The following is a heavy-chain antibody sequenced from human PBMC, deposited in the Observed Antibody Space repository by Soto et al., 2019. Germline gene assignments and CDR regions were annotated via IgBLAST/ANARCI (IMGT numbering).Heavy chain of an antibody. J-gene: IGHJ5*02. CDR3: ARGEGYRYSDWFDP. V-gene: IGHV4-31*03. CDR1: GGSISSGGYS. Sequence: SETLSLTCTVPGGSISSGGYSWSWIRQHPGKGLEWIGYIYYSGSTYYNPSLKSRVTIPVDTSKNQFSLKLSSVTAADTAVYYCARGEGYRYSDWFDPWGQGTLVTVSS. D-gene: IGHD5-18*01. CDR2: IYYSGST.